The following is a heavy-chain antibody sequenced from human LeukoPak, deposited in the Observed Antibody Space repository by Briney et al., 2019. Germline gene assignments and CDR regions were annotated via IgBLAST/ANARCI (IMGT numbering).Heavy chain of an antibody. D-gene: IGHD2-2*01. CDR2: ISASNGNT. Sequence: ASVKVSCKASGYTFTSYGISWVRQAPGQGLEWMGWISASNGNTAYAQKVQGRVTVTTDTSTSTAYMEVRSLRSDDTAVYYCAPQPDIVVVPAAMDYWGQGTLVTVSS. J-gene: IGHJ4*02. V-gene: IGHV1-18*01. CDR3: APQPDIVVVPAAMDY. CDR1: GYTFTSYG.